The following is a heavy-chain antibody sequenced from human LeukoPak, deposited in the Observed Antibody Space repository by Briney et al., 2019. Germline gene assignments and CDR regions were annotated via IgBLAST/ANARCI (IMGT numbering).Heavy chain of an antibody. CDR2: IIPIFGTA. CDR3: ARRSPFGCSGGSCYNAFDI. D-gene: IGHD2-15*01. CDR1: GGTFSSYA. V-gene: IGHV1-69*05. Sequence: SVKVSCKASGGTFSSYAISWVRQAPGQGLEWMGGIIPIFGTANYAQKLQGRVTMTTDTSTSTAYMELRSLRSDDTAVYYCARRSPFGCSGGSCYNAFDIWGQGTMVTVSS. J-gene: IGHJ3*02.